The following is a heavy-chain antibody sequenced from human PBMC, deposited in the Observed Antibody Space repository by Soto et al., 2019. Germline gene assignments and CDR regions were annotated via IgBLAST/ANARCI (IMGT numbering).Heavy chain of an antibody. CDR2: ISARGGSS. CDR1: GFSFSSYA. CDR3: AKGSIEYSASVDN. D-gene: IGHD5-12*01. Sequence: DVQLLESGGGLVQPGGSLRLSCAASGFSFSSYAMVWVRQAPGKGLEWVAVISARGGSSYFADSVKGRFTLSRDNSKSVLSLEMNSLRAVDTAIYFCAKGSIEYSASVDNWGQGTLVVVSS. V-gene: IGHV3-23*01. J-gene: IGHJ4*02.